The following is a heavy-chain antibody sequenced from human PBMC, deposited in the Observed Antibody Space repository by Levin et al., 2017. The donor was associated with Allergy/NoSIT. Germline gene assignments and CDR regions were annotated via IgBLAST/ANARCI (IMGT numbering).Heavy chain of an antibody. J-gene: IGHJ6*03. CDR2: ISGSGGST. Sequence: GGSLRLSCAASGFTFSSYAMSWVRQAPGKGLEWVSAISGSGGSTYYADSVKGRFTISRDNSKNTLYLQMNSLRAEDTAVYYCAGMLSPYYYYYYMDVWGKGTTVTVSS. CDR3: AGMLSPYYYYYYMDV. CDR1: GFTFSSYA. V-gene: IGHV3-23*01. D-gene: IGHD3-16*01.